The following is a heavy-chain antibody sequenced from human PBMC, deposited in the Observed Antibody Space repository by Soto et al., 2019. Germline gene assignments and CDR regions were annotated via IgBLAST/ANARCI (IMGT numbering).Heavy chain of an antibody. V-gene: IGHV4-34*01. CDR1: GGSFSGYY. CDR3: ARGRDCSSTSCYYLGWCDP. Sequence: QVQLQQWGAGLLTPSETLSLTCAVYGGSFSGYYWSWIRQPPGKGLEWIGEINHSGSTKYNPSLKGRVTRSVDTSKNQFSLKLSSVTAADTAVYYCARGRDCSSTSCYYLGWCDPWGQGTPVTVSS. CDR2: INHSGST. D-gene: IGHD2-2*01. J-gene: IGHJ5*02.